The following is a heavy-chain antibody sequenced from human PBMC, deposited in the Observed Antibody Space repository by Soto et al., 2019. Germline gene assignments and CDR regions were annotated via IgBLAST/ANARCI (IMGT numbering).Heavy chain of an antibody. CDR2: IYSGGGT. V-gene: IGHV3-66*01. CDR1: LFIVSDNY. Sequence: EVRLVQSGGGLVQPGGSLRLSCAASLFIVSDNYMSWVRQAPGKGLEWVSLIYSGGGTDYAESVKGRFTISRDNSKYTLYLQMSSLKAEHTGIYYCATRMTTAPYWGQGTVVTVSS. J-gene: IGHJ4*02. D-gene: IGHD4-17*01. CDR3: ATRMTTAPY.